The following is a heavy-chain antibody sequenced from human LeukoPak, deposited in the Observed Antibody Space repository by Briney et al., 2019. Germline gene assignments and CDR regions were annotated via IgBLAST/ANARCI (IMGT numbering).Heavy chain of an antibody. D-gene: IGHD6-13*01. CDR1: GYTFTSYG. V-gene: IGHV1-18*01. CDR3: AKDRRGSSSWYP. Sequence: ASMKVSCKASGYTFTSYGISWVRQAPGQGLEWMGWISAYNGNTNYAQKLQGRVTITTDTSTSTAYMELRSLRSDDTAVYYCAKDRRGSSSWYPWGQGTLVTVSS. J-gene: IGHJ5*02. CDR2: ISAYNGNT.